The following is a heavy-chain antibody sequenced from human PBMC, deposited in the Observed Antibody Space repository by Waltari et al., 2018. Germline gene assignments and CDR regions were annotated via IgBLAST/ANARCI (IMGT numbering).Heavy chain of an antibody. CDR3: ARLWPWRGSIDY. CDR1: GGTISSIGHY. CDR2: IYYTGDI. D-gene: IGHD2-21*01. J-gene: IGHJ4*02. Sequence: QLQLQESGPGLVKPSETLSLACSVSGGTISSIGHYGGWIRQPPGNGLEWLGTIYYTGDIYYNSSLQSRVTLSVDTSKNQISLKLTSVTAADTAVYYCARLWPWRGSIDYWGQGTLVTVSS. V-gene: IGHV4-39*01.